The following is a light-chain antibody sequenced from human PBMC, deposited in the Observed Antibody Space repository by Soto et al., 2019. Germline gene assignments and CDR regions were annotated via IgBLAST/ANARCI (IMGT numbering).Light chain of an antibody. CDR2: SAS. CDR3: QQYYSHPRT. CDR1: QDIRGY. J-gene: IGKJ1*01. Sequence: IRMTQSPSSLSASTGDRVTITCRASQDIRGYFAWYQQKPGKAPNLLVYSASTLQSGVPSTFSASGSGTDFTLTISYLQSEDFATYYCQQYYSHPRTFGQGTKVEIK. V-gene: IGKV1-8*01.